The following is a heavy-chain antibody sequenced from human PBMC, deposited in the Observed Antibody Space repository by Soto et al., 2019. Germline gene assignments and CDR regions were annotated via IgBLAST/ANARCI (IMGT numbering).Heavy chain of an antibody. CDR2: IIPIFGTA. CDR3: ARGGYYDFWSSYSSNFYGMYV. J-gene: IGHJ6*02. D-gene: IGHD3-3*01. CDR1: GGTFSSYA. V-gene: IGHV1-69*13. Sequence: SVKVSCKASGGTFSSYAISWVRQAPGQGLEWMGGIIPIFGTANYAQKFQGRVTITADESTSTAYMELSSLRSEDTAVYYCARGGYYDFWSSYSSNFYGMYVWGQGTTVTVSS.